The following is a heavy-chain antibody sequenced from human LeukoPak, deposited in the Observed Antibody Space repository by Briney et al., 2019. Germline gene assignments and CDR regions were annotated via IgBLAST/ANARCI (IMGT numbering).Heavy chain of an antibody. CDR2: ISWNSGSI. CDR3: AKDPYGGNSGRPYYFDY. D-gene: IGHD4-23*01. J-gene: IGHJ4*02. CDR1: GFTFSTSA. V-gene: IGHV3-9*01. Sequence: PGGSLRLSCAASGFTFSTSAMPWVRHAPGKGLEWVSGISWNSGSIGYADSVKGRFTISRDNAKNSLYLQMNSLRAEDTALYYCAKDPYGGNSGRPYYFDYWGQGTLVTVSS.